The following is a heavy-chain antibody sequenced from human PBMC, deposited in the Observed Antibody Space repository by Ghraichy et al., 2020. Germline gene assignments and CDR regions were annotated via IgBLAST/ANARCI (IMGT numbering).Heavy chain of an antibody. CDR3: AKDPPRFPGGRGAVAGPHYFDY. V-gene: IGHV3-23*01. CDR1: GFTFSSYA. CDR2: ISGSGGST. J-gene: IGHJ4*02. Sequence: GGSLRLSCAASGFTFSSYAMSWVRQAPGKGLEWVSAISGSGGSTYYADSVKGRFTISRDNSKNTLYLQMNSLRAEDTAVYYCAKDPPRFPGGRGAVAGPHYFDYWGQGILVTVSS. D-gene: IGHD6-19*01.